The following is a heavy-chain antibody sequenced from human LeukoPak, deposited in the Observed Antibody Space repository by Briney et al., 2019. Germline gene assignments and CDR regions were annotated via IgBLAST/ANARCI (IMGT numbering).Heavy chain of an antibody. Sequence: SETLSLTCTVSGGSIGSYYWSWIRQPAGKGLEWIGRIYTSGSTNYNPSLKSRVTMSVDTSKNQFSLKLSSVTAADTAVYYCARDRPDTAMATFDYWGQGTLVTVSS. V-gene: IGHV4-4*07. CDR1: GGSIGSYY. J-gene: IGHJ4*02. CDR2: IYTSGST. D-gene: IGHD5-18*01. CDR3: ARDRPDTAMATFDY.